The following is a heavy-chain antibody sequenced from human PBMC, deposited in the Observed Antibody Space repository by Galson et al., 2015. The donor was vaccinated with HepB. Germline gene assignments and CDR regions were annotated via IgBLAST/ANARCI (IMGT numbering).Heavy chain of an antibody. D-gene: IGHD5-12*01. J-gene: IGHJ6*02. V-gene: IGHV5-51*01. CDR2: IYPGDSDT. CDR3: AKDLDIVATHGMDV. CDR1: GYSFTTYW. Sequence: QSGAEVKKPGESLKISCKGSGYSFTTYWIGWVRQMPGKGLEWMGVIYPGDSDTRYSPSFQGQVTISRDNSKNTLYLQMNSLRAEDTAVYYCAKDLDIVATHGMDVWGQGTTVTVSS.